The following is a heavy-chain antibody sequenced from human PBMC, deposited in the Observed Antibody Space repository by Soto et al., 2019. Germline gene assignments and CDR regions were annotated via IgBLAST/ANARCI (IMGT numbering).Heavy chain of an antibody. D-gene: IGHD6-19*01. CDR3: AKVPPSRSGWSTYYFDY. Sequence: EVQLLESGGDLVQPGGSLRLSCVASGFTFSSYAMSWVRQAPGKGLKWVSGISDNGVNTYYEDSVKGRFTISRDNSKNRLYLQMSSLRAEDTAIYYCAKVPPSRSGWSTYYFDYWGQGTLVTVSS. CDR2: ISDNGVNT. J-gene: IGHJ4*02. V-gene: IGHV3-23*01. CDR1: GFTFSSYA.